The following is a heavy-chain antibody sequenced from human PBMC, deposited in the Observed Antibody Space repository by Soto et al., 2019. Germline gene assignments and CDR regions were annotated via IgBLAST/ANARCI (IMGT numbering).Heavy chain of an antibody. D-gene: IGHD2-8*01. Sequence: EEQVVESGGDLVQPGGSLRLSCEVSGFTLSGYSMNWVRQAPGKGLEWLSFISSSGNTIYYTNSVKGRFIVSRDTMKNSVYLQMTSLRADDTAVYYCARTKMNFGFNGLDVWGHGTLVIVS. CDR1: GFTLSGYS. CDR3: ARTKMNFGFNGLDV. J-gene: IGHJ3*01. V-gene: IGHV3-48*01. CDR2: ISSSGNTI.